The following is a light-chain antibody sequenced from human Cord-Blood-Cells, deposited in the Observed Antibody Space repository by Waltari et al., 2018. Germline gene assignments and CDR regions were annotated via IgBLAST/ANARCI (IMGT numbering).Light chain of an antibody. CDR2: DAS. Sequence: DIQMTPSPSSLSASVGDSVTITCQASQDISNYLNWYQQKPGKAPKLLIYDASNLETGVPSRFSGSGSGTDFTFTISSLQPEDIATYYCQQYDNLPWTFGQGTKVEIK. CDR3: QQYDNLPWT. V-gene: IGKV1-33*01. J-gene: IGKJ1*01. CDR1: QDISNY.